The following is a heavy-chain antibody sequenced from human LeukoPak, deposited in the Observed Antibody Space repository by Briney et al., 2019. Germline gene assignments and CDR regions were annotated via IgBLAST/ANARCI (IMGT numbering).Heavy chain of an antibody. CDR2: IKEDGSEK. CDR1: GFSFSDNW. J-gene: IGHJ3*02. CDR3: ARDHLYAFDI. V-gene: IGHV3-7*01. Sequence: GGSLRLSCAASGFSFSDNWMSWVRQAPGKGLEWVANIKEDGSEKNYVDSVKGRFTISRDNDKNSLYLQMNSLRDEDTAVYYCARDHLYAFDIWGQGTMVTVSS.